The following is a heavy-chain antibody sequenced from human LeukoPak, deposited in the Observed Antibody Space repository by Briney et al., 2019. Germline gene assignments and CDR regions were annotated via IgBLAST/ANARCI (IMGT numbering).Heavy chain of an antibody. J-gene: IGHJ4*02. Sequence: SVKVSCKASGGTFSSYAISWVRQAPGQGLEWMGGIIPIFGTANYAQKFHGRVTITEDESTNKAYMELSSLRSEDTAVYYCARASEGHIVGATTEGDYWGQGTLVTVSS. CDR2: IIPIFGTA. D-gene: IGHD1-26*01. CDR3: ARASEGHIVGATTEGDY. V-gene: IGHV1-69*13. CDR1: GGTFSSYA.